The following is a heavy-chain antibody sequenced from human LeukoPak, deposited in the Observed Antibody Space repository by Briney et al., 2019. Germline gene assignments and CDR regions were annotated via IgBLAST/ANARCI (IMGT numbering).Heavy chain of an antibody. Sequence: GGSLRLSCAASGFTFSTYGMHWVRQAPAKGLEWVAFIWSDGSNKYYADSVKGRFTISRDNSKNTLYLQMNSLSAEDTAVYYCARKGYYSAWGMDVWGQGTTVTVSS. D-gene: IGHD6-19*01. J-gene: IGHJ6*02. V-gene: IGHV3-33*01. CDR2: IWSDGSNK. CDR3: ARKGYYSAWGMDV. CDR1: GFTFSTYG.